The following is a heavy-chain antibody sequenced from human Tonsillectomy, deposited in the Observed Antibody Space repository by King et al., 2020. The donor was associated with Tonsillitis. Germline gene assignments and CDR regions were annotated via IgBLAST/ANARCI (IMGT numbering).Heavy chain of an antibody. Sequence: QLVQSGAEVKTPGASVKVSCKASGYSFTDYFMHWVRQAPGQGLEWMGWINPNSGGTKYAQKFQGRVTMTRDASISTYYMELSRLKSDDSAVYYCAKALDNIVVVSAAPLYYWGQGTQVTVSS. V-gene: IGHV1-2*02. CDR2: INPNSGGT. J-gene: IGHJ4*02. CDR3: AKALDNIVVVSAAPLYY. D-gene: IGHD2-2*01. CDR1: GYSFTDYF.